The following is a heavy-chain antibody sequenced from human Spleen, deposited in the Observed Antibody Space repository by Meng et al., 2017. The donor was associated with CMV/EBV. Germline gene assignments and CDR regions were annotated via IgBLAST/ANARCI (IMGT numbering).Heavy chain of an antibody. CDR1: GGSITSGTYS. Sequence: SGGSITSGTYSWGWIRQSPGKGLEWIGSIYFRGTTYYDPSLKSRVTISLDTSKNQFSLNLSSVTAADTAIYYCARGPTYSNYNWFDPWGQGTPVTVSS. CDR3: ARGPTYSNYNWFDP. V-gene: IGHV4-39*07. CDR2: IYFRGTT. D-gene: IGHD4-11*01. J-gene: IGHJ5*02.